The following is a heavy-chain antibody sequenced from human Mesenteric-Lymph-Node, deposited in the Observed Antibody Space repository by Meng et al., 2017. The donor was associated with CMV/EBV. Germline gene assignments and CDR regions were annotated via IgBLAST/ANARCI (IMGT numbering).Heavy chain of an antibody. CDR3: ARGRYSGYDFDYYYGMDV. D-gene: IGHD5-12*01. V-gene: IGHV3-21*06. J-gene: IGHJ6*02. CDR1: GFTFSKYS. Sequence: GGSLRLSCAASGFTFSKYSMNWVRQAPGKGLEWVSFISSSSTYIYFADSVKGRFTISRDNAKNSLYLQMNSLRAEDTAVYYCARGRYSGYDFDYYYGMDVWGQGTTVTVSS. CDR2: ISSSSTYI.